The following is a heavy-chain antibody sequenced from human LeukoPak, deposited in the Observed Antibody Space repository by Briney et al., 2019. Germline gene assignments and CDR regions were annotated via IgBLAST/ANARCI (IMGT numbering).Heavy chain of an antibody. Sequence: SETLSLTCTVSGGSISSYDWSWIRQPPGKGLEWIGVINHSGSTNYNPSLKSRVTISVDTSKNQFSLKLSSVTAADTAVYYCARKAYYYDSSGYVNWFDPWGQGTLVTVSS. V-gene: IGHV4-34*01. J-gene: IGHJ5*02. D-gene: IGHD3-22*01. CDR3: ARKAYYYDSSGYVNWFDP. CDR2: INHSGST. CDR1: GGSISSYD.